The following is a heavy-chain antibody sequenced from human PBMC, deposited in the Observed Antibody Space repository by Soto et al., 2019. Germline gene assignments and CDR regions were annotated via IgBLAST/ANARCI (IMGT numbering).Heavy chain of an antibody. J-gene: IGHJ4*02. V-gene: IGHV3-23*01. CDR2: ISGSGGST. CDR1: GFTFSSYA. Sequence: GGSLRLSCAASGFTFSSYAMSWVRQAPGKGLEWVSAISGSGGSTYYADSVKGRFTISRDNSKNTLYLQMNSLRAEDTAVYYCAKMDYRAPSYSRSYYFDYWGQGTLVTVSS. D-gene: IGHD6-6*01. CDR3: AKMDYRAPSYSRSYYFDY.